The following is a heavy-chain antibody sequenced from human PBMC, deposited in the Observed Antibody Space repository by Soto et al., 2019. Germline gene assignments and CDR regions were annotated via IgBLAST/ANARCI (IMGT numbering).Heavy chain of an antibody. CDR2: IWYDGSNK. J-gene: IGHJ6*03. V-gene: IGHV3-33*01. Sequence: GGSLRLSCAASGFTFSSYGMHWVRQAPGKGLEWVAVIWYDGSNKYYADSVKGRFTISRDNSKNTLYLQMNSLRAEDTAVYYCARVPNWNDDYYYYTDVWGKGTTVTVSS. CDR1: GFTFSSYG. CDR3: ARVPNWNDDYYYYTDV. D-gene: IGHD1-1*01.